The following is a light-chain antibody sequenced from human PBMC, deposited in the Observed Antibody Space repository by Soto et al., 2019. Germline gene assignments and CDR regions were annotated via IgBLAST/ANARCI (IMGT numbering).Light chain of an antibody. CDR1: QRVSLSY. J-gene: IGKJ2*01. CDR3: QQRSNWPGT. Sequence: DIVLTQSPDTLSLSPGERVTLSCRASQRVSLSYLVWYQQKPGQAPRLLIYDSSTRASGVPDRFDGGGSGTDFTLTITSLEPEDSAVYYCQQRSNWPGTFGRGTKLDIK. CDR2: DSS. V-gene: IGKV3D-20*02.